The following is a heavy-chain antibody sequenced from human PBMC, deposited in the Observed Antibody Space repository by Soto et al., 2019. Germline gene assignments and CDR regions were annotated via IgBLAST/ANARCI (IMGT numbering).Heavy chain of an antibody. CDR1: GGSISSYY. D-gene: IGHD2-21*01. J-gene: IGHJ4*02. Sequence: VQLQESGPGLVKPSETLSLTCTVSGGSISSYYWNWIRQPPGKGLEWIGYIHYSGSTSYNPSLKSRVTISLDTTKNQFSRNLNSVTAADTAVYHCARDSTWGLGFFDYWGQGTLVTVSS. CDR3: ARDSTWGLGFFDY. V-gene: IGHV4-59*01. CDR2: IHYSGST.